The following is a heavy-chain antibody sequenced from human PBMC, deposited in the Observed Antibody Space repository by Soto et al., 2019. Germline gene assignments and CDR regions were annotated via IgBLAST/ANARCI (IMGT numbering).Heavy chain of an antibody. CDR3: ARDLTPQDD. V-gene: IGHV1-18*01. Sequence: QVQLVQSGAEVKKPGASVKVSCKASGYTFTSYGISWVRQAPGQGLEWMGWIRPYNGNTNYAQKLKSRVTMTKDTPKSTAYMELRSLRSDDTDVYYCARDLTPQDDWGQGTLVTVSS. D-gene: IGHD2-15*01. CDR2: IRPYNGNT. CDR1: GYTFTSYG. J-gene: IGHJ4*02.